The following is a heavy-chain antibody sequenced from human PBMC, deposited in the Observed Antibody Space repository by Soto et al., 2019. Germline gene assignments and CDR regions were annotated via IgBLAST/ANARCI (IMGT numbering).Heavy chain of an antibody. CDR2: MNPNSGNT. V-gene: IGHV1-8*02. CDR3: ARHWAAAGPFDY. J-gene: IGHJ4*02. CDR1: GYTINSYA. Sequence: ASVKVSSKAFGYTINSYAICSPRQATGQGFEYMGWMNPNSGNTGYVKKFQGRVTLTRDTSMSTAYMELSSLRSEDTAVYYCARHWAAAGPFDYWGQGTLVTVSS. D-gene: IGHD6-13*01.